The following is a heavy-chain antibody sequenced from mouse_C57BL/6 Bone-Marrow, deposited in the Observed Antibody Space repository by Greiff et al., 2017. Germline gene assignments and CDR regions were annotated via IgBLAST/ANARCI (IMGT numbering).Heavy chain of an antibody. CDR1: GYAFSSSW. CDR3: ARWAVGYFDY. Sequence: QVQLQQSGPELVKPGASVKISCKASGYAFSSSWMNWVKQRPGQGLEWIGRIYPGDGDTNYNGKFKGKATLTADKSSSTAYMQLSRLTSEYSAVYFCARWAVGYFDYWGQGTTLTVSS. CDR2: IYPGDGDT. V-gene: IGHV1-82*01. J-gene: IGHJ2*01.